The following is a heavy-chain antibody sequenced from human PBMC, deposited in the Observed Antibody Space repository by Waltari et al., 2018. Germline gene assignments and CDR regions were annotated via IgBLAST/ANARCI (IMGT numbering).Heavy chain of an antibody. Sequence: EVHLVESGGGSVQPGGSLRLSCAASGFIFGNVWMHWVRQVPGKGLVWVSRINDDGSTISYADSVKGRFTISRDNAKNTLYLQMDRLRVEDTAVYYCTRTLVGPYPFENWGQGTLVTVSS. CDR3: TRTLVGPYPFEN. CDR1: GFIFGNVW. J-gene: IGHJ4*02. D-gene: IGHD1-26*01. V-gene: IGHV3-74*01. CDR2: INDDGSTI.